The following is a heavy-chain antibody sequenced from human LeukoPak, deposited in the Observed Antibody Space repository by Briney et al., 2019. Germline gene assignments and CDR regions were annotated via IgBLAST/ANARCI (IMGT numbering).Heavy chain of an antibody. V-gene: IGHV3-74*01. J-gene: IGHJ4*02. CDR1: GFTFSDYW. Sequence: PGGSLRLSCETSGFTFSDYWMHWVRQAPGKGLEWVSRINTDGTFTRYPDSVQGRFTTSRDTAKNTLLLQMNSLRAEDTAVYYCAREAKVGGALQYWGQGTLVTVSS. CDR2: INTDGTFT. CDR3: AREAKVGGALQY. D-gene: IGHD1-26*01.